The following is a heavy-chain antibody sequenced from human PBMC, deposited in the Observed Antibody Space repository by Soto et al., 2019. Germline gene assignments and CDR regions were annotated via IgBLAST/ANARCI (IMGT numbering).Heavy chain of an antibody. CDR1: GGTFSSYT. Sequence: QVQLVQSGAEVKKPGSSVKVSCKASGGTFSSYTISWVRQAPGQGLEWMGRIIPILGIANYAQKFRGRVTITADKSTSTAYMELSSLRSEDTAVYYCARVRIRWELPVNYAMDVWGQGTTVTVSS. CDR2: IIPILGIA. V-gene: IGHV1-69*02. D-gene: IGHD1-26*01. J-gene: IGHJ6*02. CDR3: ARVRIRWELPVNYAMDV.